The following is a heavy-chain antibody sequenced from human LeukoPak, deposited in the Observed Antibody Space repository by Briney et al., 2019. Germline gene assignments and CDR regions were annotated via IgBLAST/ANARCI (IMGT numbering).Heavy chain of an antibody. Sequence: SETLSLTCTVSGGSISSSYWSWIRQPPGKGLEWIGYIYFSGSTNYNPSLKSRVTISLETSKNRFSLKLRSVPAADTAVYYCARAGGTFLTWFDPWGQGTLVTVSS. V-gene: IGHV4-59*01. D-gene: IGHD2-8*02. CDR3: ARAGGTFLTWFDP. CDR2: IYFSGST. CDR1: GGSISSSY. J-gene: IGHJ5*02.